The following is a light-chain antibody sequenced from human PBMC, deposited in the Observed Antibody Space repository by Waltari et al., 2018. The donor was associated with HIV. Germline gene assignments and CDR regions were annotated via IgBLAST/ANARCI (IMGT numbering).Light chain of an antibody. CDR1: SPNIGSNT. Sequence: QSVLTQPPSASGTPGQRVTIPCSGSSPNIGSNTVNWYKQLPGTAPKLLIYSNNQRPSGVPDRFSGSKSGTSASLAISGLQSEDEADYYCAAWDDSLNGWVFGGGTKLTVL. CDR2: SNN. V-gene: IGLV1-44*01. J-gene: IGLJ3*02. CDR3: AAWDDSLNGWV.